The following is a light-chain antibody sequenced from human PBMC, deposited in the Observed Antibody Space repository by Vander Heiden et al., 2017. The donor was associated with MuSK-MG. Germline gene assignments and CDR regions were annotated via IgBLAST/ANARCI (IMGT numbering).Light chain of an antibody. J-gene: IGKJ2*01. CDR1: QTISIY. CDR3: QQSYTAPYT. Sequence: DIQMAQSPSSLSASVGDRVTITCRASQTISIYLNWYQHKPGQAPKLLIYATSNLQSGVPSRFSGSGSGTDFTLTISTLQPEDFATYYCQQSYTAPYTFGQGTKLEIK. V-gene: IGKV1-39*01. CDR2: ATS.